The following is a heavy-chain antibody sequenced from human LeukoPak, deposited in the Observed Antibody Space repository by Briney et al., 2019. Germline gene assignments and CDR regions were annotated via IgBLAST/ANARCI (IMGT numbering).Heavy chain of an antibody. D-gene: IGHD2-15*01. CDR1: GFTFSSYA. CDR3: ARCSGSSTYHSDDY. J-gene: IGHJ4*02. V-gene: IGHV3-48*01. CDR2: ISSGSTTI. Sequence: GGSLRLSCAASGFTFSSYAMNWVRQAPGKGLEWFSSISSGSTTIYYADSVKGRFTISRDNAKNSLSLQMNSLRAEDTAVYYCARCSGSSTYHSDDYWGQGTLVTVSS.